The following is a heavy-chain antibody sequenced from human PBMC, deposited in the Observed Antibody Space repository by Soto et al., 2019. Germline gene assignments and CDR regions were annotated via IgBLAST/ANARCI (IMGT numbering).Heavy chain of an antibody. Sequence: SETLSLTCIFSGVSISSGYCTWIRQPPGKGLEWIGYISHSGLRHYRASLQSRLTMSVETSKNQFSLNLTSVTAADTAIYYCATSNTTCPGCYSWGQGTLVTVSS. J-gene: IGHJ5*02. V-gene: IGHV4-59*01. CDR1: GVSISSGY. CDR2: ISHSGLR. CDR3: ATSNTTCPGCYS. D-gene: IGHD2-2*01.